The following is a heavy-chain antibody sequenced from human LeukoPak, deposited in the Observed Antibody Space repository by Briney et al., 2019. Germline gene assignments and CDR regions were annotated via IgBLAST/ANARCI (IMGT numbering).Heavy chain of an antibody. CDR2: IKQDGSEK. D-gene: IGHD2-2*01. J-gene: IGHJ4*02. Sequence: GGSLRLSCAASGFTFSNYWMSWVRQASGKGLEWVANIKQDGSEKYYVDSVKGRFTISRDNAKNSLYLQMNSLRAEDTAVYYCARLRIVVGYYFDYWGQGTLVTVSS. CDR1: GFTFSNYW. V-gene: IGHV3-7*01. CDR3: ARLRIVVGYYFDY.